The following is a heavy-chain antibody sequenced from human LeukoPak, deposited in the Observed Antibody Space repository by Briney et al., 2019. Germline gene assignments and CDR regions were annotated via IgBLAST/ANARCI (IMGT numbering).Heavy chain of an antibody. V-gene: IGHV4-34*01. CDR2: INHSGST. J-gene: IGHJ4*02. D-gene: IGHD5-18*01. Sequence: PSETLSLTCAVYGGSFSGYYWSWIRQPPGKGLEWIGEINHSGSTNYNPSLKSRVTISVDTSKNQFSLKLSSVTAADTAVYYRARARYSYGMDYWGQGTLVTVSS. CDR3: ARARYSYGMDY. CDR1: GGSFSGYY.